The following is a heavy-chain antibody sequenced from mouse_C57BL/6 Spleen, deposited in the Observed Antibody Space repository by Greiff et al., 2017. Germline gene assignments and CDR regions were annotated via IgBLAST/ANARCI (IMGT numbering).Heavy chain of an antibody. V-gene: IGHV5-16*01. Sequence: EVQVVESEGGLVQPGSSMKLSCTASGFTFSDYYMAWVRQVPEKGLEWVANINYDGSSTYYLDSLKSRFIISRDNAKSILYLQMSSLKSDDTATYYCAREGRMEAMDYWGQGTSVTVSS. CDR1: GFTFSDYY. J-gene: IGHJ4*01. D-gene: IGHD2-10*02. CDR2: INYDGSST. CDR3: AREGRMEAMDY.